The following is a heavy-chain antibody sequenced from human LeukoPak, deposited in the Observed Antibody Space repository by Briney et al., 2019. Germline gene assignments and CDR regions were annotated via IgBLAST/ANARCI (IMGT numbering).Heavy chain of an antibody. CDR3: AMGIAAAGPFDY. D-gene: IGHD6-13*01. V-gene: IGHV3-30-3*01. CDR2: ISYDGSNK. Sequence: GGSLRLSCAASGFTFSSFAMHWVPQAPGKGLVWVAVISYDGSNKYYADAVKGRLTISRDNSKNTLYLQMNSLRAEDTAVYYCAMGIAAAGPFDYWGQGTLVTVSS. J-gene: IGHJ4*02. CDR1: GFTFSSFA.